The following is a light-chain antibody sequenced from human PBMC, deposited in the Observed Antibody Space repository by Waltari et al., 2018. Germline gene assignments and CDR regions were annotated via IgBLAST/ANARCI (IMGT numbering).Light chain of an antibody. CDR2: DAS. CDR1: QDISNY. V-gene: IGKV1-33*01. Sequence: DIQMTQSPSSLSASVGDRVTITCQATQDISNYLNWHQQKPGKAPKLLIQDASNLETGVPSRFSVSGSGTDFTFTISSLQPEDVATYFCQQYENLPYTFGQGTKLEIK. J-gene: IGKJ2*01. CDR3: QQYENLPYT.